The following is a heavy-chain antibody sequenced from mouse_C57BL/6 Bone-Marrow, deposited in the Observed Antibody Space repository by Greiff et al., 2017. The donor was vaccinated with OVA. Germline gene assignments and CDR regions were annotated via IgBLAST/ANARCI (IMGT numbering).Heavy chain of an antibody. Sequence: EVQLVESGGGLVQPGGSLKLSCAASGFTFSDYYMYWVRQTPEKRLEWVAYISNGGGSTYYPDTVKGRFTISRDNAKNTLYLQMSRLKSEDTAMYYCARQGSSGYYAMDYWGQGTSVTVSS. V-gene: IGHV5-12*01. CDR2: ISNGGGST. J-gene: IGHJ4*01. CDR1: GFTFSDYY. CDR3: ARQGSSGYYAMDY. D-gene: IGHD3-2*02.